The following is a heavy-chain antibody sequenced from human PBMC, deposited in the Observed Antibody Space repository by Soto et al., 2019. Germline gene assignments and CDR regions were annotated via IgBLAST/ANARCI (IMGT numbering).Heavy chain of an antibody. D-gene: IGHD5-18*01. V-gene: IGHV1-69*02. J-gene: IGHJ4*02. Sequence: SVKVSCKASGGTFSSYTISWVRQAPGQGLEWMGRIIPILGIANYAQKFQGRVTITADKSTSTAYMELSSLRSEDTAVYYCARGTIQLWFPFDDWGQGTLVTVSS. CDR3: ARGTIQLWFPFDD. CDR1: GGTFSSYT. CDR2: IIPILGIA.